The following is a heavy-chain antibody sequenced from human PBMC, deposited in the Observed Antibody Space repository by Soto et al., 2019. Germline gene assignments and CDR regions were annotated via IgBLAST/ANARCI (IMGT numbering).Heavy chain of an antibody. CDR2: ISGDGINT. D-gene: IGHD2-2*01. Sequence: QIQLVESGGDVVQPGKSLRLSCAASGFNFGFFGMHWVRQAPGKGLEWVAFISGDGINTQYADSVRGRFTLSRDYSRKTTYLQMDSLTDEDTALYYCARCNLSFDFDSWGLGTLVTVSS. J-gene: IGHJ4*02. CDR3: ARCNLSFDFDS. CDR1: GFNFGFFG. V-gene: IGHV3-30*03.